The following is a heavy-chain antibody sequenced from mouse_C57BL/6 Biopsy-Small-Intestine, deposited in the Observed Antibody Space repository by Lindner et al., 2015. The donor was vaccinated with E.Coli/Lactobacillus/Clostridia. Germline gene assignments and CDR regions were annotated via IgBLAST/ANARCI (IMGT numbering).Heavy chain of an antibody. CDR3: ARGGAVRPDAMDV. J-gene: IGHJ1*01. CDR1: GYTFNGYY. V-gene: IGHV1-72*04. Sequence: SVKVSCKASGYTFNGYYIHWVRQAPGLGLEWMGWINPNSGDTNSEQKFQGRVTMTCDTSIRTAYLEVRSLRSDDTAVYYCARGGAVRPDAMDVWGQGTTVTVSS. D-gene: IGHD1-1*02. CDR2: INPNSGDT.